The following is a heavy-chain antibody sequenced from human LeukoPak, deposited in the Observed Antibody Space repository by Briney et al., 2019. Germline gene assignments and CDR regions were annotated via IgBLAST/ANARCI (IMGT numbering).Heavy chain of an antibody. CDR2: IYYSGST. J-gene: IGHJ6*03. V-gene: IGHV4-59*12. CDR3: ARGDYGDYRGSMDV. Sequence: SETLSLTCTVSGGSISSYYWSWIRQPPGKGLEWIGYIYYSGSTNYNPSLKSRVTMSVDTSKNQFSLKLRSVTAADTAVYYCARGDYGDYRGSMDVWGKGTTVTVSS. CDR1: GGSISSYY. D-gene: IGHD4-17*01.